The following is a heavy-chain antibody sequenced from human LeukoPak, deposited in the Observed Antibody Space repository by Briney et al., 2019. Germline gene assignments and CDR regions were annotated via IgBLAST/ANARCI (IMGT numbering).Heavy chain of an antibody. V-gene: IGHV3-74*01. CDR3: ATSPVIAVD. D-gene: IGHD3-22*01. J-gene: IGHJ4*02. CDR1: GFIFSDHW. Sequence: GGSLRLSCAASGFIFSDHWMHWVRQPPGKGLEWVSRIESDGSSTSYADSVKGRFTISRDNAKNTVYLQINSLRTEDTAVYYCATSPVIAVDWGQGTLVTVSS. CDR2: IESDGSST.